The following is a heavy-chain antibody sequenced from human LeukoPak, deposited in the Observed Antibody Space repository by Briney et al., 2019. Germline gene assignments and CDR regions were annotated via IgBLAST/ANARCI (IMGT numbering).Heavy chain of an antibody. Sequence: GGSLRLSCAASGFTFSSYGMSWVRQPPGKGWEFSSPISGSGGSTNHADSVKGRFTISRDNSKNTLYLQMNSLRAEDTAVYYCAKVWTAYSDDYFDYWGQGTLVTVSS. D-gene: IGHD3/OR15-3a*01. CDR3: AKVWTAYSDDYFDY. J-gene: IGHJ4*02. CDR1: GFTFSSYG. V-gene: IGHV3-23*01. CDR2: ISGSGGST.